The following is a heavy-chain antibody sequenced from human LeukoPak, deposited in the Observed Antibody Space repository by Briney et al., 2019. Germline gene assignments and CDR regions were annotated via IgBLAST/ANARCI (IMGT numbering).Heavy chain of an antibody. V-gene: IGHV4-39*07. CDR1: GGSINSSSYY. Sequence: KASETLSLTCTVSGGSINSSSYYWGWIRQPPGKGLEWIGSIYYSGSTYYNPSLKSRVTISVDTSKNQFSLKLSSVTAADTAVYYCARDARPRRIIVGATSGPVDYWGQGTLVTVSS. CDR2: IYYSGST. D-gene: IGHD1-26*01. J-gene: IGHJ4*02. CDR3: ARDARPRRIIVGATSGPVDY.